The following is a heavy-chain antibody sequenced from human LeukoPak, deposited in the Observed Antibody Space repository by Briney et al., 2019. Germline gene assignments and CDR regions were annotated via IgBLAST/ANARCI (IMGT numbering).Heavy chain of an antibody. CDR1: GFTFSSYG. V-gene: IGHV3-30*02. CDR2: IRYDGSNK. D-gene: IGHD3-9*01. J-gene: IGHJ4*02. Sequence: GGSLRLSCAASGFTFSSYGMHWVRQAPGKGLEWVAFIRYDGSNKYYADSVKGRFTISRDNSKNTLYLQMSSLRAEDTAVYYCAKGSVLRYFDWLNYWGQGTLVTVSS. CDR3: AKGSVLRYFDWLNY.